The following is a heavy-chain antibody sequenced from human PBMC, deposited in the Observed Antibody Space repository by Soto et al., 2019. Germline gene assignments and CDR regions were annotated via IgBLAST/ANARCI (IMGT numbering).Heavy chain of an antibody. CDR2: IYYTGNT. J-gene: IGHJ5*02. V-gene: IGHV4-61*01. Sequence: PSETLSLTCTVSGGSVSSESHYWSWIRQTPGKGLEWIGYIYYTGNTHYNPSLKSRVTVSVDTSRNQFFLTLRSVTAADSAVYHCGRESGETWDYEASWGQGTPVTVSS. CDR1: GGSVSSESHY. D-gene: IGHD1-7*01. CDR3: GRESGETWDYEAS.